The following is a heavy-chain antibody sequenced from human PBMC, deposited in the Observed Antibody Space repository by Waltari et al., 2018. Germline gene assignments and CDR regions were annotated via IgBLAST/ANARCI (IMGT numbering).Heavy chain of an antibody. D-gene: IGHD1-1*01. CDR3: AKGAGTTWDYYYFHIDV. CDR1: GFPFGHYA. CDR2: ISWNSYYL. J-gene: IGHJ6*03. V-gene: IGHV3-9*03. Sequence: EVQLVESGGALVHSGRSLRLSCPASGFPFGHYALHWVRQAPGKGLWWVSAISWNSYYLGYAYSVKGRFTISRDNAKNSLYLEMNTLRAEDMALYYCAKGAGTTWDYYYFHIDVWGKGTTVTVSS.